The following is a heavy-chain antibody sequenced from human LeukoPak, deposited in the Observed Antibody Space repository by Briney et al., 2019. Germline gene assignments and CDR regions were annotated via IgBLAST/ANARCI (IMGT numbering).Heavy chain of an antibody. CDR1: GFTFSSYW. Sequence: PGGSLRLSCAASGFTFSSYWMHWVRQAPGKGLEWVSGISWNSGSIGYADSVKGRFTISRDNAKNSLYLQMNSLRAEDTALYYCAKDIGSSSEGYWGQGTLVTVSS. CDR3: AKDIGSSSEGY. V-gene: IGHV3-9*01. J-gene: IGHJ4*02. CDR2: ISWNSGSI. D-gene: IGHD6-13*01.